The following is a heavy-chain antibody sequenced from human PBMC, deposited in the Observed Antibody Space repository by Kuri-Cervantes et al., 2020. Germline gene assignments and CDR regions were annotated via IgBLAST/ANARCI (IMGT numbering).Heavy chain of an antibody. Sequence: GESLKISCAASGFTFSSYWMNWVRQAPGKGLEWVANIKQDGSEKYYVDSMKGRFTISRDNAKNSLYLQMNSLRAEDTAVYYCARDGDTSNWPRRWFDPWGQGTLVTVSS. CDR1: GFTFSSYW. D-gene: IGHD6-13*01. V-gene: IGHV3-7*01. CDR2: IKQDGSEK. CDR3: ARDGDTSNWPRRWFDP. J-gene: IGHJ5*02.